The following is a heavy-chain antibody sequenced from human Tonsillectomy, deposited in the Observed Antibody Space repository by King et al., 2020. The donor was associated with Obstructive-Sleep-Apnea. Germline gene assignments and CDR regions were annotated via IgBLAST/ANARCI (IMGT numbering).Heavy chain of an antibody. J-gene: IGHJ3*02. V-gene: IGHV4-38-2*02. CDR3: AREGVCTIVGEAYSTFHI. CDR1: GYSISSGYH. CDR2: IYHSGST. Sequence: LQLQESGPRLVKPSETLSLTCTVSGYSISSGYHWGWIRQPPGKGLEWIGSIYHSGSTYYSPSLKSRLTISVDTSKNQFSLKMTSVTAADTALDFCAREGVCTIVGEAYSTFHIWGQGTMVTVPS. D-gene: IGHD3-16*01.